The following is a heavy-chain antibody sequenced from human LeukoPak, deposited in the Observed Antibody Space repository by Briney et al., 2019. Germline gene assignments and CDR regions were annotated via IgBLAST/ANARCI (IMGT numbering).Heavy chain of an antibody. CDR1: GFTFSSYN. Sequence: GGSLRLSCAASGFTFSSYNMNWVRQAPGKGLVWVSHINSDGSSTNYADSVKGRFTISRDNARNTLYLQMNSLRAEDTAVYYCALVRGGREGEFDYWGQGTLVAVSS. CDR2: INSDGSST. J-gene: IGHJ4*02. V-gene: IGHV3-74*01. D-gene: IGHD3-10*01. CDR3: ALVRGGREGEFDY.